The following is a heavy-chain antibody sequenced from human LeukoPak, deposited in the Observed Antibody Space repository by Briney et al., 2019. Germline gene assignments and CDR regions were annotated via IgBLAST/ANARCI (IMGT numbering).Heavy chain of an antibody. CDR1: GGTFSSYA. CDR3: ARSTGYCSGGSCSAFGY. V-gene: IGHV1-69*05. Sequence: GASVKVSCKASGGTFSSYAISWVRQAPGQGLEWMGRIIPIFGTANYAQKFQGRVTITTDESTSTAYMELSSLSSEDTAVYYCARSTGYCSGGSCSAFGYWGQGTLVTVSS. J-gene: IGHJ4*02. D-gene: IGHD2-15*01. CDR2: IIPIFGTA.